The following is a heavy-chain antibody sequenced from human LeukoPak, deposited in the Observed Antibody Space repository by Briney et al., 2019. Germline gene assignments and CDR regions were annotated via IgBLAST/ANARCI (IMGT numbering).Heavy chain of an antibody. D-gene: IGHD3-10*01. J-gene: IGHJ4*02. Sequence: GGSPRLSCAASGLTISNNYMTWVRQAPGKGLEWVAVIYSGGATYYADSVKGRFTISRDNSKNTLFLQMDSLRAEDTAVYYCARAGGQYYYGSGTTGGYFDYWGQGTLVTVSS. V-gene: IGHV3-53*01. CDR1: GLTISNNY. CDR2: IYSGGAT. CDR3: ARAGGQYYYGSGTTGGYFDY.